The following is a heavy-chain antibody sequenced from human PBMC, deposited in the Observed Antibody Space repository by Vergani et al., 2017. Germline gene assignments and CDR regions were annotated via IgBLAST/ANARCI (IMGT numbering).Heavy chain of an antibody. V-gene: IGHV1-69*01. CDR1: GGTFSSYA. CDR2: IIPIFGTA. J-gene: IGHJ4*02. D-gene: IGHD2-2*01. CDR3: ARGYCSSTSCSAGDTCDY. Sequence: QVQLVQSGAEVKKPGSSVKVSCKASGGTFSSYAISWVRQAPGQGLEWMGGIIPIFGTANYAQKFQGRVTITADESTSTAYMELSSLRSEDTAVYYCARGYCSSTSCSAGDTCDYWGQGTLVTVSS.